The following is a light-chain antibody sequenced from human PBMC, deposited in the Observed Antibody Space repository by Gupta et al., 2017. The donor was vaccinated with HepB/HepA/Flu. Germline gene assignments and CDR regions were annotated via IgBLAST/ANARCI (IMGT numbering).Light chain of an antibody. V-gene: IGKV1-9*01. J-gene: IGKJ4*01. CDR2: DAS. CDR1: QDISTY. CDR3: QQRKSYPIT. Sequence: DIQLTQSPSFLSASVGDRVTITCRASQDISTYLGWYQQKPGKAPKFLIYDASTVQSGVPSRFSGSGSGTEFTLTIRSLQPEDFATYYCQQRKSYPITFGGGTKVEIK.